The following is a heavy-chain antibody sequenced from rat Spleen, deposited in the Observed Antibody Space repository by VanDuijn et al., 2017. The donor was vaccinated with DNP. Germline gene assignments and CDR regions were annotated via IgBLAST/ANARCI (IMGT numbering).Heavy chain of an antibody. CDR3: ARDIGTTSFDY. CDR1: GFSLTSYG. D-gene: IGHD1-5*01. V-gene: IGHV2S12*01. CDR2: ISRGGST. Sequence: QVQLKESGPGLVQPSQTLSLTCTVSGFSLTSYGVSWVRQSPGKGLEWIVAISRGGSTYYNSALKSRLSISRDTSKSQVFLKMNSLQTADTATYYWARDIGTTSFDYWGQGVMVTVSS. J-gene: IGHJ2*01.